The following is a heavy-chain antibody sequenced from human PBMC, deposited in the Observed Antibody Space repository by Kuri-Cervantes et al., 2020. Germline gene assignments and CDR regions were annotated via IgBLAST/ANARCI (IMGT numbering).Heavy chain of an antibody. V-gene: IGHV4-4*02. Sequence: GSLRLSCAVSGGSISSSNWWSWVRQPPGKGLEWIGEIYHSGSTNYNPSLKSRVTISVDTSKNQSSLKLSSVTAADTAVYYCARLQHSGLHGAGSFDIWGQGTMVTVSS. CDR1: GGSISSSNW. CDR2: IYHSGST. CDR3: ARLQHSGLHGAGSFDI. D-gene: IGHD5-12*01. J-gene: IGHJ3*02.